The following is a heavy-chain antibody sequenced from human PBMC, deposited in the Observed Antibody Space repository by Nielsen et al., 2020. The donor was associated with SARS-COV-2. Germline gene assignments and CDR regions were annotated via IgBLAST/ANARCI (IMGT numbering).Heavy chain of an antibody. CDR1: GASVNNFH. CDR3: ARQAYYYDSADDY. V-gene: IGHV4-59*08. J-gene: IGHJ4*02. Sequence: SETLSLTCTVSGASVNNFHWTWHRQFPGKGLEWIGYSSARGATRYNPSLKSRVSISIDTSKNQFSLKLSSVTAADTAVYYCARQAYYYDSADDYWGQGTLVTVSS. D-gene: IGHD3-22*01. CDR2: SSARGAT.